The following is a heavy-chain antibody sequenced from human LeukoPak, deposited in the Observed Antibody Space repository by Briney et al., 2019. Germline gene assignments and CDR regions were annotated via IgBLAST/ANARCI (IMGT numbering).Heavy chain of an antibody. CDR3: ARDPGYSSGIIFDY. CDR2: IKRDGSEK. J-gene: IGHJ4*02. CDR1: GFTFSSYW. D-gene: IGHD5-18*01. V-gene: IGHV3-7*01. Sequence: SGGSLRLSCAASGFTFSSYWMSWVRQAPGKGLEWVANIKRDGSEKYYVDSVKGRFTISRDNAKNSLYLQMDSLRAEDTAVYYCARDPGYSSGIIFDYWGQGTLVTVSS.